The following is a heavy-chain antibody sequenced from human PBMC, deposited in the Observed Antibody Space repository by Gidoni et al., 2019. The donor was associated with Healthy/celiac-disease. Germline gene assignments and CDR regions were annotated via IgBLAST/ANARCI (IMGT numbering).Heavy chain of an antibody. D-gene: IGHD6-13*01. V-gene: IGHV1-46*01. CDR3: AKARTYSSSWYGWFDP. CDR1: GYTFTSYY. J-gene: IGHJ5*02. CDR2: INPSGGST. Sequence: QVQLVQSGAEVKKPGASVKVSCKASGYTFTSYYMHWVRQAPGQGLEWMGIINPSGGSTSYAQKFQGRVTMTRDTSTSTVYMELSSLRSEDTAVYYCAKARTYSSSWYGWFDPWGQGTLVTVSS.